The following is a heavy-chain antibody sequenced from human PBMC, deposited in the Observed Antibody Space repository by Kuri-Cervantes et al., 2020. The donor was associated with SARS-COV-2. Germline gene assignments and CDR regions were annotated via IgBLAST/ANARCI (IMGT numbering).Heavy chain of an antibody. V-gene: IGHV4-34*01. CDR2: INHSGST. D-gene: IGHD2-2*01. CDR3: AVSVVPAARGFDY. CDR1: GGSFSGYY. Sequence: ESLKISCAVYGGSFSGYYWSWIRQPPGKGLEWIGEINHSGSTNYNPSLKSRVTISVDTSKNQFSLKLSSVTAADTAVYYCAVSVVPAARGFDYWGQGTLVTVSS. J-gene: IGHJ4*02.